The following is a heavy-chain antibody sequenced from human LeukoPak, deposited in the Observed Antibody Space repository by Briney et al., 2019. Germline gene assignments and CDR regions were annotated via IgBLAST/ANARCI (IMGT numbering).Heavy chain of an antibody. CDR1: GFTFSSYG. CDR2: ISYDGSNK. V-gene: IGHV3-30*18. Sequence: GGSLRLSCAASGFTFSSYGMHWVRQAPGKGLEWVAVISYDGSNKYYADSVKGRFTISRDNSKNTLYLQINSLRAEDTAVYYCAKGEKYYGSGSFVHWGQGTLVTVSS. D-gene: IGHD3-10*01. J-gene: IGHJ4*02. CDR3: AKGEKYYGSGSFVH.